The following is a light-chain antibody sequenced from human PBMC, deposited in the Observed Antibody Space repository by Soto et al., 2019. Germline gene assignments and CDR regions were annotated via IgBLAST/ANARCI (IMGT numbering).Light chain of an antibody. V-gene: IGKV3-15*01. CDR2: RVS. Sequence: EVVMTQSPATLSVSPGEGATLSCRASQSVGSLVAWYQQKPGQAPRLLIYRVSTRATDIAARFTGSGSGTEFTLTISSLQTEDFAIYYCQQYGSSSWTFGQGTKVDI. CDR3: QQYGSSSWT. CDR1: QSVGSL. J-gene: IGKJ1*01.